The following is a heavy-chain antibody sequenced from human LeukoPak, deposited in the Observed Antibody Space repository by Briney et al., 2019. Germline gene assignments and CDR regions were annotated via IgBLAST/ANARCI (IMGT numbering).Heavy chain of an antibody. V-gene: IGHV3-23*01. D-gene: IGHD6-19*01. CDR2: ISGSGGST. Sequence: GRSLRLSCAASGFTFSSYAMSWVRQAPGKGLEWVSAISGSGGSTYYADSVKGRFTISRDNSKNTLYLQMNSLRAEDTAVYYCAKDFSGYSSGWYSYNWFDPWGQGTLVTVSS. CDR1: GFTFSSYA. J-gene: IGHJ5*02. CDR3: AKDFSGYSSGWYSYNWFDP.